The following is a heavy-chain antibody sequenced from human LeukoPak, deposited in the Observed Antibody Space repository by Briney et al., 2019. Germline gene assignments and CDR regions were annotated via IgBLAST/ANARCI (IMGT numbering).Heavy chain of an antibody. CDR1: GFTFSNYW. D-gene: IGHD6-6*01. CDR3: ARGGAARLDC. Sequence: PGGSLTLSCAASGFTFSNYWMNWFRQTPGEGLEWVAKIKADGGENDHVASVKGRFTISRDTAKHSLYLQINSLRAEDTVVSYCARGGAARLDCWGQGTLVSVSS. V-gene: IGHV3-7*01. CDR2: IKADGGEN. J-gene: IGHJ4*02.